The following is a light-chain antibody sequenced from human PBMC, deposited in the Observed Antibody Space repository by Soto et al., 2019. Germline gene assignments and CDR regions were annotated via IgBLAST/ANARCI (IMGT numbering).Light chain of an antibody. J-gene: IGKJ1*01. CDR1: QSVSNNY. CDR2: DAS. CDR3: QQRRNWWT. V-gene: IGKV3-11*01. Sequence: ILLTQSPGNLSMSPGERATLSRRASQSVSNNYLAWYQQKPGQAPRLLIYDASNRATGIPARFSDSGSGTDFTLTISSLEPEDFAVYYCQQRRNWWTFGQGTKVDIK.